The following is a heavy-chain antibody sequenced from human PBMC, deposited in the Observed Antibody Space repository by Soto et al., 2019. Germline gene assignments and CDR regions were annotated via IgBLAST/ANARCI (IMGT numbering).Heavy chain of an antibody. J-gene: IGHJ4*02. CDR3: ARDYGHDCSGGNCYFYF. CDR1: GGTFSTYA. Sequence: QVQLVQSGAEVKKPGSSVKVSCKASGGTFSTYAINWVRQAPGHGPEWVGGIIPLFGTAKYAQTFQGRVTITADESTSTAHMELRSLRSEDTAVYYCARDYGHDCSGGNCYFYFWGQGTLVTVSS. D-gene: IGHD2-15*01. V-gene: IGHV1-69*01. CDR2: IIPLFGTA.